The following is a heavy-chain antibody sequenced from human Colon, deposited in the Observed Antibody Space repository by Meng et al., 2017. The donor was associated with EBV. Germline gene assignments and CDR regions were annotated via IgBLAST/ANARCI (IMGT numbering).Heavy chain of an antibody. CDR1: GGSISRSDW. D-gene: IGHD3-22*01. CDR3: ASSDYYRSDY. Sequence: QVQLQESGPGLVKPSXXXXLTCAVSGGSISRSDWWSWVRQPPGKGVEWIGETSHSGSTDYSPSLKSRVTISLDKSKNQLSLKLNSVTAADTAVYYCASSDYYRSDYWGQGTLVTVSS. V-gene: IGHV4-4*02. CDR2: TSHSGST. J-gene: IGHJ4*02.